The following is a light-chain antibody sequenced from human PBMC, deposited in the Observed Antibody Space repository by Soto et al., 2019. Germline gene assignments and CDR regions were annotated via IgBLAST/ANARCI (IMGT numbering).Light chain of an antibody. CDR2: AAS. Sequence: DIQMTQSPSSLSASVGDRVTITCRASQKISSSLNWYQHKPGKAPKLLIYAASTLQSGVPSKFSGSGSGTDFTLTISSLQPEDPATYYCQQSYTTPWTFGQGTKVEIK. CDR3: QQSYTTPWT. V-gene: IGKV1-39*01. J-gene: IGKJ1*01. CDR1: QKISSS.